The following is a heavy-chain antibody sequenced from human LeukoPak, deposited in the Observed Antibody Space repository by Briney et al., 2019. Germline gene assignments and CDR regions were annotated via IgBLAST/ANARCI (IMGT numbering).Heavy chain of an antibody. Sequence: GRSLRLSCAASGFTFDDYAMHWVRQAPGKGLEWVSGISWNSGSIGYADSVKGRFTISRDNAKNSLYLQMNSLRAEDAALYYCAKDRIAAGNWGQGTLVTVSS. J-gene: IGHJ4*02. CDR1: GFTFDDYA. CDR2: ISWNSGSI. V-gene: IGHV3-9*01. D-gene: IGHD6-13*01. CDR3: AKDRIAAGN.